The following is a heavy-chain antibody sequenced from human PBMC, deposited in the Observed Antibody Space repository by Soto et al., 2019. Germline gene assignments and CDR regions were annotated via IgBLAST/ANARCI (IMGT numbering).Heavy chain of an antibody. CDR1: GGSFSGHP. Sequence: SETLSLTCAVYGGSFSGHPWTWIRQSPGKGLEWIGDINHSGRVNYSPSLKSRVTISLDTSKNQFSLTLSAVTAADTAMYYCSTRAYDTNGYYRFDPWGQGTLVTVSS. V-gene: IGHV4-34*01. J-gene: IGHJ5*01. CDR2: INHSGRV. D-gene: IGHD3-22*01. CDR3: STRAYDTNGYYRFDP.